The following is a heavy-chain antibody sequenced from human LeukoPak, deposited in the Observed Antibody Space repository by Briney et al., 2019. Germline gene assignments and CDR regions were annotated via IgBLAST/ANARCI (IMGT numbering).Heavy chain of an antibody. CDR2: IYYSGIT. V-gene: IGHV4-34*01. CDR3: ARWLVPAANGDNWFDP. D-gene: IGHD2-2*01. J-gene: IGHJ5*02. Sequence: SETLSLTCAVYGGSFSGYYWSWIRQTPGKGLEWIGSIYYSGITTYNPSLQSRLTISIDTSHNQFSLKLNFVTAADTAVYYCARWLVPAANGDNWFDPWGQGTLVTVSS. CDR1: GGSFSGYY.